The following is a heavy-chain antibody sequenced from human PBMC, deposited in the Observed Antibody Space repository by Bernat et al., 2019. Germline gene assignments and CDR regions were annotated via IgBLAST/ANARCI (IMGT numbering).Heavy chain of an antibody. CDR3: ARDAPEYCGGDCYSDY. J-gene: IGHJ4*02. Sequence: QVQLVQSGAEVKKPGSSVKVSCKASGGTFSSYAISWVRQAPGQGLEWMGGIIPIFGTANFAQKFQGRVTITADESTSTAYMELSSLRSEDTAVYYCARDAPEYCGGDCYSDYWGQGTLVTVSS. CDR1: GGTFSSYA. V-gene: IGHV1-69*01. CDR2: IIPIFGTA. D-gene: IGHD2-21*02.